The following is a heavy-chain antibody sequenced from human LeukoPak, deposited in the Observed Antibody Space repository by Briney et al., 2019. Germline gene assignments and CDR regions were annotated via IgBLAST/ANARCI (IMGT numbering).Heavy chain of an antibody. V-gene: IGHV3-53*05. Sequence: GGSLRLSCAASGLAVSNKYLTWVRQAPGKGLEWVSLIYGGGRTTYADSVKGRFTISRDNSKNTLYLQMNSLRAEDTAVYYCAREGGDLRWKNRFDFWGQGTLVTVSS. D-gene: IGHD4-23*01. CDR3: AREGGDLRWKNRFDF. CDR2: IYGGGRT. CDR1: GLAVSNKY. J-gene: IGHJ4*02.